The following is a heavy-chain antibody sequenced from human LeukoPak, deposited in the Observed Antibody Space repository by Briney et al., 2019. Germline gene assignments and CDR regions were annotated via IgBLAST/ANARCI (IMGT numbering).Heavy chain of an antibody. CDR1: GFTFNNAW. CDR3: STGGGTNDY. V-gene: IGHV3-15*01. D-gene: IGHD2-15*01. CDR2: IRAGTAGGTT. Sequence: PGGSLGLSCAASGFTFNNAWMSWVRQAPGKGLEWVGRIRAGTAGGTTDYGAPVKGRFTISRGDSKNTLYLQMNSLKTEDTAVYFCSTGGGTNDYWGQGTLVTVSS. J-gene: IGHJ4*02.